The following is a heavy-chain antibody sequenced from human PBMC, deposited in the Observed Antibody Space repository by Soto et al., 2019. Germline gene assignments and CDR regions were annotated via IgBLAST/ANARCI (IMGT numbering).Heavy chain of an antibody. J-gene: IGHJ4*02. D-gene: IGHD3-10*01. Sequence: PGGSLRLSCAASGFTFSSYAMSWVRQAPGKGLEWVSAISGSGGSTYYADSVKGRFTISRDNSKNTLYLQMNSLRAEDTAVYYCAKLEFVRGVEPVDYWGQGTLVTVSS. V-gene: IGHV3-23*01. CDR3: AKLEFVRGVEPVDY. CDR2: ISGSGGST. CDR1: GFTFSSYA.